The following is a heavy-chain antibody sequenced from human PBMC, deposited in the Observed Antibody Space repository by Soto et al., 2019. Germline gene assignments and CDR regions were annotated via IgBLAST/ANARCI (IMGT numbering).Heavy chain of an antibody. J-gene: IGHJ4*02. D-gene: IGHD2-21*02. CDR2: IYYSGRT. CDR3: ARQRTSVVTQAYFDV. CDR1: GDSINSRSYC. Sequence: ASETLSLTCTVTGDSINSRSYCWGWIRQPPGKGLEWIGSIYYSGRTYNNPSLRSRVSMSIDTSKDQFSLKLKSVTAADTALYFCARQRTSVVTQAYFDVWGSGSLVTVSS. V-gene: IGHV4-39*01.